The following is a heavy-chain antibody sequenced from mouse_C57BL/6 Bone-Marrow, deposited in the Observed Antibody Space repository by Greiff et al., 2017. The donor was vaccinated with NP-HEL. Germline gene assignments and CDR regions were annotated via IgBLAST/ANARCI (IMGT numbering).Heavy chain of an antibody. J-gene: IGHJ2*01. V-gene: IGHV5-17*01. D-gene: IGHD2-5*01. CDR2: ISSGSSTI. Sequence: EVKLVESGGGLVKPGGSLKLSCAASGFTFSDYGMHWVRQAPEKGLEWVAYISSGSSTIYYADTVKGRFTISRDNAKNTLFLQMTSLRSEDTAMYYCARNSNYSYCFDYWGQGTTLTVSS. CDR1: GFTFSDYG. CDR3: ARNSNYSYCFDY.